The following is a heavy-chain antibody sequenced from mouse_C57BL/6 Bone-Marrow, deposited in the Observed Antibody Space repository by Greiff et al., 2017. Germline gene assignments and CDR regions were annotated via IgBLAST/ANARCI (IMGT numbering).Heavy chain of an antibody. CDR3: ARSDGYYGFAY. J-gene: IGHJ3*01. V-gene: IGHV1-81*01. CDR2: IYPRSGNT. D-gene: IGHD2-3*01. CDR1: GYTFTSYG. Sequence: VKLMESGAELARPGASVKLSCKASGYTFTSYGISWVKQRTGQGLEWIGEIYPRSGNTYYNEKFKGKATLTADKSSSTAYMELRSLTSEDSAVYFCARSDGYYGFAYWGQGTLVTVSA.